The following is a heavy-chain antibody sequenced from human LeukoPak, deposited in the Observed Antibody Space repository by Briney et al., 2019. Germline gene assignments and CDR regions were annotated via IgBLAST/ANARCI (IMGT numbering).Heavy chain of an antibody. CDR1: GGSISTYY. CDR2: IYYSGST. Sequence: SETLSLTCTVSGGSISTYYWSWIRQPPGKGLEWIGYIYYSGSTNYNPSLKSRVTISVDTSKNQFSLKLSSVTAADTAVYYCARDYPGWFDPWGQGTLVTVSS. D-gene: IGHD3-16*02. V-gene: IGHV4-59*01. CDR3: ARDYPGWFDP. J-gene: IGHJ5*02.